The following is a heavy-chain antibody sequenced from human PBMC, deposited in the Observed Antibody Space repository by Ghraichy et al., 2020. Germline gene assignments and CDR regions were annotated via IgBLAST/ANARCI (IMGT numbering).Heavy chain of an antibody. V-gene: IGHV3-30*04. CDR3: ARAYYGDPLDY. J-gene: IGHJ4*02. D-gene: IGHD4-17*01. CDR2: ISYDGSNK. CDR1: GFTFSSYA. Sequence: GGSLRLSCAASGFTFSSYAMHWVRQVPGKGLEWVAVISYDGSNKYYADSVKGRFTISRDNSKNTLYLQMNSLRAEDTAVYYCARAYYGDPLDYWGQGTLVTVSS.